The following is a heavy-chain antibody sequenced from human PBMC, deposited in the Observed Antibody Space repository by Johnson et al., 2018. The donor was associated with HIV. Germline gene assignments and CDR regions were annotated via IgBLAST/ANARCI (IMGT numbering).Heavy chain of an antibody. Sequence: QVQLVESGGGVVQPGRSLRLSCAASGFTFSSYGMHWVRQAPGKGLEWVAVIWYDGNNKYYADSVKGRFTISRDNSKNTLYLQMNSLRAEDTAVYYCAKGPNGQLADAFHIWGQGTMVTVSS. J-gene: IGHJ3*02. D-gene: IGHD6-6*01. V-gene: IGHV3-33*06. CDR3: AKGPNGQLADAFHI. CDR1: GFTFSSYG. CDR2: IWYDGNNK.